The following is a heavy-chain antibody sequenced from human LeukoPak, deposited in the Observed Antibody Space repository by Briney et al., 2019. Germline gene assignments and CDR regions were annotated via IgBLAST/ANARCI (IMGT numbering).Heavy chain of an antibody. J-gene: IGHJ5*02. CDR3: ARGGLRWLTRWFDP. Sequence: SGGSLRLSCAASGFTVSSNYMSWVRQAPGKGLEWVSVIYSGGSTYYADSVKGRFTISRDNSKNTLYLQMSSLRAEDTAVYYCARGGLRWLTRWFDPWGQGTLVTVSS. D-gene: IGHD4-23*01. V-gene: IGHV3-66*01. CDR1: GFTVSSNY. CDR2: IYSGGST.